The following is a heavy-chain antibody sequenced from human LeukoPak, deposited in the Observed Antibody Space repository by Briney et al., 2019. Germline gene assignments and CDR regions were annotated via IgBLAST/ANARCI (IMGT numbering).Heavy chain of an antibody. V-gene: IGHV1-69*13. J-gene: IGHJ4*02. D-gene: IGHD5-12*01. CDR3: ARDLFEENIVATGY. Sequence: WASVKVSCKASGYTFTSYGISWVRQAPGQGLEWMGGIIPIFGTANYAQKFQGRVTITADESTSTAYMELSSLRSEDTAVYYCARDLFEENIVATGYWGQGTLVTVSS. CDR1: GYTFTSYG. CDR2: IIPIFGTA.